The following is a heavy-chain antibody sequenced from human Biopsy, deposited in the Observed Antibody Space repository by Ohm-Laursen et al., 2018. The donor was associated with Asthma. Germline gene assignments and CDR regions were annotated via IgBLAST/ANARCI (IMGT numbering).Heavy chain of an antibody. D-gene: IGHD3-10*01. Sequence: SLRLSCSASGFVFRSHAMHWVRQAPGKGLEWVAVVSYDGGVVHYADSVKGRFTISRDKSENTLYLQMNSLRAEDTAVYYCAKDERLYYGSDSKYMQPVPLGDWGQGTLVIVSA. V-gene: IGHV3-30*18. CDR2: VSYDGGVV. CDR3: AKDERLYYGSDSKYMQPVPLGD. CDR1: GFVFRSHA. J-gene: IGHJ4*02.